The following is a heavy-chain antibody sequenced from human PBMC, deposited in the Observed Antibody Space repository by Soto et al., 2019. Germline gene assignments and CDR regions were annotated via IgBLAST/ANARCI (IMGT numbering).Heavy chain of an antibody. J-gene: IGHJ4*02. CDR2: ITPYNGNT. CDR1: GYTFTNYG. D-gene: IGHD3-10*01. Sequence: QVHLVQSGAEVKKPGASVKVSCKASGYTFTNYGVTWERQAPGQGLEWMGWITPYNGNTHYAQKVQGRVTMTTDTSTSTAYMELWSLRSDDTAVYYCARAGDYGSFYFFDYWGQGTLVTVSS. CDR3: ARAGDYGSFYFFDY. V-gene: IGHV1-18*01.